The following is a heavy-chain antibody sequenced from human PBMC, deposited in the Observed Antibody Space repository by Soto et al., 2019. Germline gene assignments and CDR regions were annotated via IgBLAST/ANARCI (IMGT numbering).Heavy chain of an antibody. CDR2: ISSNGGST. V-gene: IGHV3-64D*06. CDR3: VKDLSSSWSPPPFFDY. J-gene: IGHJ4*02. D-gene: IGHD6-13*01. CDR1: GFTFSSYA. Sequence: PGGSLRLSCSASGFTFSSYAMHWVRQAPGKGLEYVSAISSNGGSTYYADSVKGRFTISRDNSKNTLYLQMSSLRAEDTAVYYCVKDLSSSWSPPPFFDYWGQGTLVTVSS.